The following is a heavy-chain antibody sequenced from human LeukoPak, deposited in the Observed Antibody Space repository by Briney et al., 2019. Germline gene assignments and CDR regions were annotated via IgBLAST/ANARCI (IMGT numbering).Heavy chain of an antibody. J-gene: IGHJ4*02. V-gene: IGHV1-2*02. Sequence: ASVKVSCKASGYTFTSYDINWVRQAPGQGLEWMGWINPNSGGTNYAQKFQGRVTMTRDTSISTAYMELSRLRSDDTAVYYCARDRMNTAMVAYWGQGTLVTVSS. CDR2: INPNSGGT. D-gene: IGHD5-18*01. CDR3: ARDRMNTAMVAY. CDR1: GYTFTSYD.